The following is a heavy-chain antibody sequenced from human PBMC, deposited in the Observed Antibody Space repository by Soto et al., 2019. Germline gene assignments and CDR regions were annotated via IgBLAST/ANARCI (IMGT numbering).Heavy chain of an antibody. CDR3: AREARTLDWYLDL. D-gene: IGHD6-6*01. CDR2: IYHSGST. V-gene: IGHV4-38-2*01. Sequence: ASETLSLTCAVSGYSISADSYWGFIRQPPGKGLEWIGSIYHSGSTYYKSSLKSRVTISRDTSKNLFSLKLSSVTAADTAVYYCAREARTLDWYLDLWGRGTLVTVSS. CDR1: GYSISADSY. J-gene: IGHJ2*01.